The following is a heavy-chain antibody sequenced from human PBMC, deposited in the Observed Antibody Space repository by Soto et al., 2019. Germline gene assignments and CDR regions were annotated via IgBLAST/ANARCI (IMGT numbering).Heavy chain of an antibody. CDR3: ASLLGGIGGYDY. Sequence: QVQLVQSGAEVKKPGSSVKVSCKASEGTFSSYTISWVRQAPGQGLEWMGRIIPILGIANYAQKFQGRVTITEDKSTSTADMELSSLRSEDTAVYYCASLLGGIGGYDYWGQGTLVTVSS. J-gene: IGHJ4*02. CDR2: IIPILGIA. CDR1: EGTFSSYT. V-gene: IGHV1-69*02. D-gene: IGHD1-26*01.